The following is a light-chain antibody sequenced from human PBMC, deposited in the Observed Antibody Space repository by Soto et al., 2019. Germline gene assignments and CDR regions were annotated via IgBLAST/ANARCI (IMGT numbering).Light chain of an antibody. J-gene: IGKJ1*01. Sequence: PSTLPSSLGYIVTITGRASQSISAWLAWYQHKPCKAPKLLIYKASTLKSGVPSRFSGSGSGTEFTLTISSLQPDDFATYYCQHYNSSSEAFGQGTKVEIK. CDR1: QSISAW. V-gene: IGKV1-5*03. CDR3: QHYNSSSEA. CDR2: KAS.